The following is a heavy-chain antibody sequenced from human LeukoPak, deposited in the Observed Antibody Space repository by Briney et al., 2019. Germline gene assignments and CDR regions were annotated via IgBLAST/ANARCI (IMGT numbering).Heavy chain of an antibody. D-gene: IGHD3-10*01. CDR1: GFTFSTYW. CDR3: AKDMNPRWFGEFWFDP. CDR2: IKADGSEK. J-gene: IGHJ5*02. Sequence: GGSLRLSCAASGFTFSTYWMSWVRQAPGKGLEWVANIKADGSEKYYVDSVRGRFTISRDNARNSLYLQMNSLRAEDTALYYCAKDMNPRWFGEFWFDPWGQGTLVTVSS. V-gene: IGHV3-7*03.